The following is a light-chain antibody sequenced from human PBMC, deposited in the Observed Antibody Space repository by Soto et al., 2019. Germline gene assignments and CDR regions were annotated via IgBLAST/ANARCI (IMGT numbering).Light chain of an antibody. CDR2: AAS. CDR3: QQYYSFTLT. V-gene: IGKV1D-8*01. CDR1: QGISSY. Sequence: VIWITQSPSLLSASTGDSVTISGRMIQGISSYLAWYQQKPGKYPELLIYAASTLQSGVQSRFSRSGSGTDFTLKISCLQSEDLATYDCQQYYSFTLTVGQLKRLEI. J-gene: IGKJ5*01.